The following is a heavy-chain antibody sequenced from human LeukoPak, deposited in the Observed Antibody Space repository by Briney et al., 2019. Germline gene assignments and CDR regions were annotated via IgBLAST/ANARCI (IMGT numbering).Heavy chain of an antibody. CDR1: GFTFSSYA. J-gene: IGHJ4*02. D-gene: IGHD4-23*01. CDR3: ARGARKGDDYGGFFDY. Sequence: GGSLRLSCAASGFTFSSYALHWVRQAPGKGLEWVAVISNDGSKKDYADSVEGRFTISRDNSKNTLYLQMNSLRAEDTAVYYCARGARKGDDYGGFFDYWGQGTLVTVSS. V-gene: IGHV3-30*04. CDR2: ISNDGSKK.